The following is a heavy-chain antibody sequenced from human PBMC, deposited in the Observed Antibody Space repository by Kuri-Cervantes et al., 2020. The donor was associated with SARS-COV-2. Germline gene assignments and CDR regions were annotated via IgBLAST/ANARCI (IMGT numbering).Heavy chain of an antibody. D-gene: IGHD3-16*02. V-gene: IGHV4-4*07. CDR1: GAPIRSYY. CDR3: ARDFGVWGNYRPHDI. CDR2: IYTSGST. J-gene: IGHJ4*02. Sequence: GAPIRSYYWSWIRQPAGKGLEWIGRIYTSGSTNYNPSLKSRVTMSVDTSKNQFSLKLSSVTAADTAEYCCARDFGVWGNYRPHDIWCPGTLVTGAS.